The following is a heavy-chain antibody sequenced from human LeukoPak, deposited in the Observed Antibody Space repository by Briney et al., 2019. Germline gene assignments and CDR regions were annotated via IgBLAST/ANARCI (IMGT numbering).Heavy chain of an antibody. J-gene: IGHJ6*03. Sequence: PGGSLRLSCAASGFTFSDYGLYWVRQAPGKGLEWVALIWHDGSNKYYADSVMGRFTISRDNSKNTVYLQMNSLRAEDTAMYYCAKDGDAYTEFYYYYMDVWGNGTTVTVSS. CDR3: AKDGDAYTEFYYYYMDV. CDR1: GFTFSDYG. D-gene: IGHD5-24*01. CDR2: IWHDGSNK. V-gene: IGHV3-33*06.